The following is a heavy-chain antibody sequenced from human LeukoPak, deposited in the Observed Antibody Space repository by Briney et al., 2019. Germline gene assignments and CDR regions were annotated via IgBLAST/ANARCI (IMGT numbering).Heavy chain of an antibody. Sequence: GGSLRLSCAASGFTFRDYAMSWVRQAPGKGLEWVSVISGTGDTTHYADSVQGRFTISRDNSKNTLSLHMNSLRAEDTAVYYCARDLDSSGYYHVVDSWGQGALVTVSS. V-gene: IGHV3-23*01. CDR1: GFTFRDYA. CDR3: ARDLDSSGYYHVVDS. J-gene: IGHJ4*02. CDR2: ISGTGDTT. D-gene: IGHD3-22*01.